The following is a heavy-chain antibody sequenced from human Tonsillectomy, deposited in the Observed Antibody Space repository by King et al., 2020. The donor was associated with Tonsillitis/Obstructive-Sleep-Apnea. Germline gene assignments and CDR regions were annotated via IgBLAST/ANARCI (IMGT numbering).Heavy chain of an antibody. CDR2: ISAYNGNT. V-gene: IGHV1-18*01. CDR3: ASGAAPTSLSYRHFDY. CDR1: GYTFSSYG. J-gene: IGHJ4*02. Sequence: VQLVQSGAEVKKPGASVKVSCKASGYTFSSYGISWVRQAPGQGLEWMGWISAYNGNTNYARKLQGRVTMTTDTSTSTAYMELRGLRSDDTAVYYCASGAAPTSLSYRHFDYWGQGTLVTVSS. D-gene: IGHD1-26*01.